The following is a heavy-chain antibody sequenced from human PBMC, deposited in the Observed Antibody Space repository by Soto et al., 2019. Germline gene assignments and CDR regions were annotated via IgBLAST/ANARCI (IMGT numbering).Heavy chain of an antibody. CDR1: GFTFRSYD. V-gene: IGHV3-13*01. CDR3: ARGAVLGRYSFYGMDV. CDR2: IGAAGDT. D-gene: IGHD5-18*01. J-gene: IGHJ6*02. Sequence: GGSLRLSCAASGFTFRSYDMHWVRQATGKGLEWVSGIGAAGDTYYPGSVKGRFTISRENAKNSLYLQMNSLRAGDTAVYYCARGAVLGRYSFYGMDVWGQGTTVTVSS.